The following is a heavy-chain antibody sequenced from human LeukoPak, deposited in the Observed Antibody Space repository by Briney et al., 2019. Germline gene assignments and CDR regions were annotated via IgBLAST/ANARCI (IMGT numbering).Heavy chain of an antibody. J-gene: IGHJ3*02. CDR2: INHSGST. CDR1: GGSFSGYY. CDR3: AREYYDFWSGSPLKGAFDI. Sequence: SETLSLTCAVYGGSFSGYYWSWIRQPPGKGLERIGEINHSGSTNYNPSLKSRVTISVDTSKNQFSLKLSSVTAADTAVYYCAREYYDFWSGSPLKGAFDIWGQGTMVTVSS. V-gene: IGHV4-34*01. D-gene: IGHD3-3*01.